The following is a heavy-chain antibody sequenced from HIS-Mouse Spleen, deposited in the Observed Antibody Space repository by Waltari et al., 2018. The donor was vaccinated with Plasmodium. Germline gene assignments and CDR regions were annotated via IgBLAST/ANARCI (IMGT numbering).Heavy chain of an antibody. CDR2: IYYSGST. CDR1: GGSVSSGSYY. J-gene: IGHJ2*01. Sequence: QVQLQESGPGLVKPSETLSLTCPVSGGSVSSGSYYWSWIRQPPGKGLEWIGYIYYSGSTNYTPSLKSRVTISVDTSKNQFSLKLSSVTAADTAVYYCARDLPGAEGYFDLWGRGTLVTVSS. V-gene: IGHV4-61*01. D-gene: IGHD3-10*01. CDR3: ARDLPGAEGYFDL.